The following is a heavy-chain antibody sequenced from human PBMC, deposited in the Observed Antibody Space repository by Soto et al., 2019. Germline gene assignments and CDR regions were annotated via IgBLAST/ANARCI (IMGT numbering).Heavy chain of an antibody. J-gene: IGHJ6*02. D-gene: IGHD3-10*01. V-gene: IGHV1-69*05. CDR2: VIRLIGKV. CDR3: GRGVTIFGSAPRDLPPDV. CDR1: GGSFTSFS. Sequence: LEQSGAEVRSPGSSVTISCKASGGSFTSFSIDWVRQAPGEGREWIGGVIRLIGKVRYSPTFQNRVTMTTDESANTAFLHLRRLTSDDTAVYFCGRGVTIFGSAPRDLPPDVWGQGTALIVSS.